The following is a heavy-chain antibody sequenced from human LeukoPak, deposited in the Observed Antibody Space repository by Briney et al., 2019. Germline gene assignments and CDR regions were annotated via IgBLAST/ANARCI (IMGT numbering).Heavy chain of an antibody. D-gene: IGHD6-13*01. V-gene: IGHV7-4-1*02. Sequence: ASVKVSCKASGYTFTSYAMNWVRQAPGQGLEWMGWINTNTGNPTYAQGFTGRFVFSLDTSVSTVYLQISSLKAEGTAVYYCARDGGPAYKGIAIAAAGIGDYWGQGTLVTVSS. CDR1: GYTFTSYA. CDR2: INTNTGNP. J-gene: IGHJ4*02. CDR3: ARDGGPAYKGIAIAAAGIGDY.